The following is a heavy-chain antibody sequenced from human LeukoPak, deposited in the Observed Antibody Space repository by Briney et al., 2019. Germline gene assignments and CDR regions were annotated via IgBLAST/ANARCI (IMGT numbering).Heavy chain of an antibody. J-gene: IGHJ6*03. D-gene: IGHD1-1*01. Sequence: TGGSLRLSCAASGFTFSSYWMHWVRQAPGKWLEWVSYISSSGTTIYYADSVKGRFTISRDNAKNSLYLQMDSLRAEDTAVYYCAREGTGRYYYYYYMDVWGKGTTVTISS. CDR1: GFTFSSYW. V-gene: IGHV3-48*04. CDR2: ISSSGTTI. CDR3: AREGTGRYYYYYYMDV.